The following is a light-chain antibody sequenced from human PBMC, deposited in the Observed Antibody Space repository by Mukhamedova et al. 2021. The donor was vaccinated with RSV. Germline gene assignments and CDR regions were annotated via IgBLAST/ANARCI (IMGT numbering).Light chain of an antibody. CDR2: QDS. V-gene: IGLV3-1*01. J-gene: IGLJ1*01. Sequence: GDKYTCWYQQKAGQSPVLVIYQDSGRPSGIPERFSGSNSGNTATLTITGTQAMDEADYYCQAWDGSTYVFGTGTKVTVL. CDR1: GDKY. CDR3: QAWDGSTYV.